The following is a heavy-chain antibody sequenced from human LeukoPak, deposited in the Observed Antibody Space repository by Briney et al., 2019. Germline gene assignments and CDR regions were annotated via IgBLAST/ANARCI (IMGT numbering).Heavy chain of an antibody. CDR2: IYYTGST. CDR1: GASISGGTYY. Sequence: SETLSLTCSVSGASISGGTYYWGWIRQPTGKGLEWIGSIYYTGSTYDNPSLKSRVTLSVDTSKNQFSLKLSSVTAADTAVYYCARRGGSGRVFDYWGQGTLVTVSS. J-gene: IGHJ4*02. D-gene: IGHD1-26*01. V-gene: IGHV4-39*01. CDR3: ARRGGSGRVFDY.